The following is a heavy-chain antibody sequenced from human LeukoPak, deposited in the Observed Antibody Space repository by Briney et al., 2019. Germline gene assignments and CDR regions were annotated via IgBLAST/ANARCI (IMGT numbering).Heavy chain of an antibody. CDR1: GGSISSGTYY. Sequence: SQTLSLTCTVSGGSISSGTYYWSWIRQPAGKGLEWIGRIYTSGSTNYNPSLKSRVTISVDTSKNQFSLKLSSVTAADTAVYYCARDRGSSGWFDYWGQGTLVTVSS. J-gene: IGHJ4*02. V-gene: IGHV4-61*02. D-gene: IGHD3-10*01. CDR3: ARDRGSSGWFDY. CDR2: IYTSGST.